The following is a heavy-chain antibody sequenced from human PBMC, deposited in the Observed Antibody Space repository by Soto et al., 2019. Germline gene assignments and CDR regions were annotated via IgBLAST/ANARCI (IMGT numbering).Heavy chain of an antibody. CDR1: GFTFSRYS. CDR2: ISGSSTYI. CDR3: ARVMYSYGDNWFDP. D-gene: IGHD5-18*01. Sequence: GGSLRLSCAASGFTFSRYSMNWVRQAPGKGLEWVSSISGSSTYIYYADSVKGRFTISRDNAKNSLYLQMNSLRAEDTAVYFCARVMYSYGDNWFDPWGQGTLVTVSS. J-gene: IGHJ5*02. V-gene: IGHV3-21*01.